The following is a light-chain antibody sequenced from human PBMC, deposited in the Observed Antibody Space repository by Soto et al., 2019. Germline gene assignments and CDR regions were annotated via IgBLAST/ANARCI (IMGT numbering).Light chain of an antibody. Sequence: QAVVTQPPSASGTPGQRVTISCSGSSSNIEGHSVDWYQQLPGTAPKLLIYRSDQRPSGVPDRFSGSKSGTSASLAISGLRSEDDADYYCAAWDDSLSGLVFGTGTKVTVL. V-gene: IGLV1-47*01. CDR3: AAWDDSLSGLV. J-gene: IGLJ1*01. CDR1: SSNIEGHS. CDR2: RSD.